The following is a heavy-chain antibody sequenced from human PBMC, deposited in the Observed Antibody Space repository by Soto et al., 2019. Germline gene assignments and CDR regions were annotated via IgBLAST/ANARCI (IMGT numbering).Heavy chain of an antibody. D-gene: IGHD1-26*01. CDR2: IYPGDSDT. CDR1: GYSFTDYW. J-gene: IGHJ4*02. Sequence: GESLKISCNGSGYSFTDYWIGWVRQMPGKGLEWMGIIYPGDSDTRYNPSFQGRVTISADKSITTAYLQWSSLKASDTAMYFCARLSGARSPANFWGQGTRVTVS. V-gene: IGHV5-51*01. CDR3: ARLSGARSPANF.